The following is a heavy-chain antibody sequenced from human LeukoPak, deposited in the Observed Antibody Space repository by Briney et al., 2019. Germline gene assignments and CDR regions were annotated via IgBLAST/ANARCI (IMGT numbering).Heavy chain of an antibody. CDR3: ARSPYYDILAGFYYYFDY. J-gene: IGHJ4*02. Sequence: GGSLRLSCAAAGFTFSNYAMSWVRQAPGKGLEWVSVISAGSTSSYYADSVKGRLTISRDNSKSTLYLQMNSLRAEDTATYYCARSPYYDILAGFYYYFDYWGQGTLVTVSS. D-gene: IGHD3-9*01. V-gene: IGHV3-23*01. CDR2: ISAGSTSS. CDR1: GFTFSNYA.